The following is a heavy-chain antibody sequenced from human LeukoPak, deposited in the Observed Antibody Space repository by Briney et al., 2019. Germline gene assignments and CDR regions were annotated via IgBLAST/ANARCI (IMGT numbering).Heavy chain of an antibody. V-gene: IGHV4-59*08. D-gene: IGHD3-22*01. J-gene: IGHJ4*02. Sequence: SETLSLTCTVSGGSISSYYWSWIRQPPGKGLEWIGYIYYSGSTNYNPSLKSRVTISVDTSKNQFSLKLSSVTAADTAVYYCARLGDYYDNSGYDYWGQGTLVTVSS. CDR3: ARLGDYYDNSGYDY. CDR2: IYYSGST. CDR1: GGSISSYY.